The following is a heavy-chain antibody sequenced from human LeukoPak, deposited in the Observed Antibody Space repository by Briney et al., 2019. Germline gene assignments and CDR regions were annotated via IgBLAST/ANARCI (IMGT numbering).Heavy chain of an antibody. CDR3: ARQGALGYYYYMDV. Sequence: GESLKTSCKGSGYSFTTYWIVWVRQMPGEGLEWMGTIYPSDSDTRYSPSFQGQVTFSADKTISTAYLQWSSLKASDTAMYFCARQGALGYYYYMDVWGKGTTVTVSS. V-gene: IGHV5-51*01. J-gene: IGHJ6*03. D-gene: IGHD3-16*01. CDR1: GYSFTTYW. CDR2: IYPSDSDT.